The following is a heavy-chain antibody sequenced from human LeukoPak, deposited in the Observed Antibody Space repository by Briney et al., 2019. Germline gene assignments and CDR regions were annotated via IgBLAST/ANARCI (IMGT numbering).Heavy chain of an antibody. CDR1: GYTFISYD. D-gene: IGHD3-9*01. Sequence: ASVKVSCKASGYTFISYDLNWVRQVPGQGLEWVGWIRGDNGNTNYAQKFQGRVTMSTDTSTSTAYMELRSLGSDETAVFYCARVDLLTGYYFFDYWGQGTLVTVSS. J-gene: IGHJ4*02. CDR2: IRGDNGNT. V-gene: IGHV1-18*01. CDR3: ARVDLLTGYYFFDY.